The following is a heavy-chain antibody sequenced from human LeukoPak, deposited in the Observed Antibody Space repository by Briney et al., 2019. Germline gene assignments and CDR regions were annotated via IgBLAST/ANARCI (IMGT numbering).Heavy chain of an antibody. CDR3: ARGGGLDV. Sequence: PGGSLRLSCAASGFTFSSYGMHWVRQAPGKGLEWVAVISYDGSNKYYADSVKGRFTISRDNSKNTPYLQMSNLRAEDTAVYFCARGGGLDVWGQGATVTVSS. J-gene: IGHJ6*02. CDR1: GFTFSSYG. CDR2: ISYDGSNK. D-gene: IGHD3-16*01. V-gene: IGHV3-30*03.